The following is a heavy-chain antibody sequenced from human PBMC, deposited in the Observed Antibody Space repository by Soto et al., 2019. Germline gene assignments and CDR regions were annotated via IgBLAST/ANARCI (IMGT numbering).Heavy chain of an antibody. Sequence: EVQLVESGGGLVQPGGSLRLSCAASGFTFSSYAMHWVRQAPGKGLEYVSAISSNGSSTYYANSVKGRFTISRDNSKNTLYLQMGSLRAEDMAVYYCARQGSGSYYFDYWGQGTLVTVSS. CDR1: GFTFSSYA. D-gene: IGHD2-15*01. J-gene: IGHJ4*02. V-gene: IGHV3-64*01. CDR3: ARQGSGSYYFDY. CDR2: ISSNGSST.